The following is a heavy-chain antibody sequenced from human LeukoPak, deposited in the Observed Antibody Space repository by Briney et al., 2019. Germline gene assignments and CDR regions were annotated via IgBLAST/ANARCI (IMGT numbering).Heavy chain of an antibody. CDR3: ARVFCGTNSCYARSPFDI. V-gene: IGHV1-2*02. CDR1: GYIFKGYF. D-gene: IGHD2-2*01. CDR2: INPNSGDT. J-gene: IGHJ3*02. Sequence: GASVKVSCKTSGYIFKGYFIHWVRQAPGQGLEWMGWINPNSGDTQFAQKFQGRVTLTRDTSISTAYMELSRLKSDDTAVYYCARVFCGTNSCYARSPFDIWGQGTMVTVSS.